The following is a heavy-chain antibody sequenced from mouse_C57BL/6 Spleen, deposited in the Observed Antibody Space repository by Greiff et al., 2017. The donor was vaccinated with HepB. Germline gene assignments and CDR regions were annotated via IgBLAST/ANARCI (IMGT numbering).Heavy chain of an antibody. V-gene: IGHV3-1*01. CDR2: ISYSGST. CDR1: GYSITSGYD. J-gene: IGHJ4*01. Sequence: EVKVVESGPGMVKPSQSLSLTCTVTGYSITSGYDWHWIRHFPGNKLEWMGYISYSGSTNYNPSLKSRISITHDTSKNHFFLKLNSVTTEDTATYYCARDRYPLYAMDYWGQGTSVTVSS. D-gene: IGHD2-12*01. CDR3: ARDRYPLYAMDY.